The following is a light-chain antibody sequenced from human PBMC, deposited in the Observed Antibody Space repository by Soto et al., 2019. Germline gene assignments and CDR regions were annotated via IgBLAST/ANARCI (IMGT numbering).Light chain of an antibody. V-gene: IGLV2-8*01. CDR2: EVS. Sequence: QSAVTQPPSASGSPGQSVTISCTGSSSGVGGYNYVSWYQQHPGKAPKLILYEVSERPSGVPDRFSGSKSGNTASLTVSGLQSEDEADYYCSSHADNYNWVFGGGTKLTVL. CDR3: SSHADNYNWV. CDR1: SSGVGGYNY. J-gene: IGLJ3*02.